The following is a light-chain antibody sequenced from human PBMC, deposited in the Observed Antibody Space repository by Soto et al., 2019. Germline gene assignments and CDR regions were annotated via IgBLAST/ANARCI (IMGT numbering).Light chain of an antibody. J-gene: IGLJ1*01. CDR3: SSYTSSSTYV. CDR2: DLS. V-gene: IGLV2-14*01. Sequence: QSALTQPASVSGSPGQSIAISCTWTSSDVGGYNYVSWYQQHPGKAPKLMVYDLSNRHSGVSNRFSVSKSGNTASLTISGLQAEDGADYYCSSYTSSSTYVFGPGTTLTVL. CDR1: SSDVGGYNY.